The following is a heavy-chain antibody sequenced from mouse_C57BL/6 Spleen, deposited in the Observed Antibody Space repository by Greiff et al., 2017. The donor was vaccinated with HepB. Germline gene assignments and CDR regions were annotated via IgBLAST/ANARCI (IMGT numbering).Heavy chain of an antibody. CDR3: AREGAVYYAMDY. Sequence: VKLQQPGAELVRPGSSVKLSCKASGYTFTSYWMHWVKQRPIQGLEWIGNIDPSDSETHYNQKFKDKATLTVDKSSSTAYMQLSSLTSEDSAVYYCAREGAVYYAMDYWGQGTSVTVSS. CDR2: IDPSDSET. D-gene: IGHD3-3*01. V-gene: IGHV1-52*01. J-gene: IGHJ4*01. CDR1: GYTFTSYW.